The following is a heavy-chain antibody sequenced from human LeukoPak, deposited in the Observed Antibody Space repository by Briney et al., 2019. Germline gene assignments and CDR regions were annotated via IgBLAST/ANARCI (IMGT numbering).Heavy chain of an antibody. D-gene: IGHD5-12*01. CDR3: ARVGLRLDAIFDY. CDR1: GYTFTGYY. CDR2: INPNSGGT. Sequence: ASVKVSCKASGYTFTGYYMHWVRQAPGQGLEWMGWINPNSGGTNYAQKFQGRVTMTRDTSISTAYMELSRLRSDDTAVYYCARVGLRLDAIFDYWGQGTLVTASS. V-gene: IGHV1-2*02. J-gene: IGHJ4*02.